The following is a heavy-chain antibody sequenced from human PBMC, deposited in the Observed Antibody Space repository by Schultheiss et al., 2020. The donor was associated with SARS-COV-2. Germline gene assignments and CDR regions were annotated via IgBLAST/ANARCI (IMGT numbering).Heavy chain of an antibody. Sequence: SETLSLTCTVSGASITSNNYYWAWIRQPPGQGLEWIGSIFHIGSTYYNPSLKSRLTISIDTSKNHFSLKLTSVTAADTAVYYCGRIVLARHWFDPWGHGTLVTVSS. CDR2: IFHIGST. V-gene: IGHV4-39*02. J-gene: IGHJ5*02. CDR3: GRIVLARHWFDP. D-gene: IGHD3-22*01. CDR1: GASITSNNYY.